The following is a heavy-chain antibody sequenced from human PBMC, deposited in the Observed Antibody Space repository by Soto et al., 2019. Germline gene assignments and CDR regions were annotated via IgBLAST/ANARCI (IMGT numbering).Heavy chain of an antibody. CDR3: ARSMEDGESSNYLYGMEF. CDR1: GGSISSYY. Sequence: SETLSLTCTVSGGSISSYYWSWIRQSPGKGLEWIGYIYYSGSTKYNPSLKSRVTISVDTSKNQFSLKLSSVTAADTAVYYCARSMEDGESSNYLYGMEFWDHGTTVTV. CDR2: IYYSGST. D-gene: IGHD3-16*02. J-gene: IGHJ6*02. V-gene: IGHV4-59*01.